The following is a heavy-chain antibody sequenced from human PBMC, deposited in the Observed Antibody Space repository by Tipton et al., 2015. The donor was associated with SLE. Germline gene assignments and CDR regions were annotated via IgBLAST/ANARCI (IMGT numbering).Heavy chain of an antibody. CDR3: AKALIAARPDAFDI. CDR1: GFTFDDYA. CDR2: ISWNSGSI. J-gene: IGHJ3*02. V-gene: IGHV3-9*01. D-gene: IGHD6-6*01. Sequence: SLRLSCAASGFTFDDYAMHWVRQAPGKGLEWVSGISWNSGSIGYADSVKGRFTISRDNAKNSLYLQMNSLRAEDTAVYYCAKALIAARPDAFDIWGQGTMVTVSS.